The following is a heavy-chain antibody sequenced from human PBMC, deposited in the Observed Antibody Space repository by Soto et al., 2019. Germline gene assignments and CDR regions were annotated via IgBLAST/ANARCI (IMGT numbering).Heavy chain of an antibody. D-gene: IGHD3-10*01. V-gene: IGHV1-69*13. CDR1: GGTFNRHG. Sequence: SVKVSCKASGGTFNRHGISWVRQAPGQGLEWMGGTIPVFGTPNYAQKFQGRVTITADESTSTAYMELSSLRSEDTAVYYCATSQGRILYGSGSRRPWISPFDYWGQGTLVTVSS. CDR2: TIPVFGTP. CDR3: ATSQGRILYGSGSRRPWISPFDY. J-gene: IGHJ4*02.